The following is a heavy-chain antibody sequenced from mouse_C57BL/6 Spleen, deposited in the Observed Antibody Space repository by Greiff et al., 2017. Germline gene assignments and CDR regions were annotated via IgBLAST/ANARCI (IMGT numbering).Heavy chain of an antibody. CDR2: IWSDGST. CDR3: ARHRDYSNYVYYAMDY. D-gene: IGHD2-5*01. Sequence: VMLVESGPGLVAPSQSLSITCTVSGFSLTGYGVPWVRQPPGKGLEWLVVIWSDGSTTYNSALKSRLSISKDNSKSQVFLKMNSLQTDDTAMYYCARHRDYSNYVYYAMDYWGQGTSVTVSS. J-gene: IGHJ4*01. CDR1: GFSLTGYG. V-gene: IGHV2-6-1*01.